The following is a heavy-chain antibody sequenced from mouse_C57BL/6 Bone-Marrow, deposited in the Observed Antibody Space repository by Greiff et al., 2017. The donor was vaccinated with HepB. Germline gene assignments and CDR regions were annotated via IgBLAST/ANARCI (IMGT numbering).Heavy chain of an antibody. CDR3: ARSDLLHYAMDY. V-gene: IGHV1-53*01. CDR2: INPSNGGT. J-gene: IGHJ4*01. CDR1: GYTFTSYW. D-gene: IGHD2-1*01. Sequence: QVQLQQSGTELVKPGASVKLSCKASGYTFTSYWMHWVKQRPGQGLEWIGNINPSNGGTNYNEKFKSKATLTVDKSSSTAYMQLSSLTSEDSAVYYCARSDLLHYAMDYWGRGTSVTVSS.